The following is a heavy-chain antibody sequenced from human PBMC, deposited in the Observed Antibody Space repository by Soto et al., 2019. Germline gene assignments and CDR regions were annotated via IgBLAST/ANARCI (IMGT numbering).Heavy chain of an antibody. CDR2: IYYSGST. Sequence: QVQLQESGPGLVKPSQTLSLTCTVSGGSISSGDYYWSWIRQPPGKGLEWIGYIYYSGSTYYNPSLKSRVTISVDTSKNQFSLKLSSVTAADTAVYYCARDLNYYDSSTWGGWFDPWGQGTLVTVSS. D-gene: IGHD3-22*01. J-gene: IGHJ5*02. V-gene: IGHV4-30-4*01. CDR1: GGSISSGDYY. CDR3: ARDLNYYDSSTWGGWFDP.